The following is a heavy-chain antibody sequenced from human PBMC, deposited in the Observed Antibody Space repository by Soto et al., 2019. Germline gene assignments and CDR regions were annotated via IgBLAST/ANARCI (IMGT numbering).Heavy chain of an antibody. V-gene: IGHV4-59*01. D-gene: IGHD3-16*02. CDR1: GGSISSYY. CDR2: IYYSGST. J-gene: IGHJ4*02. CDR3: ARESVWGSYRTFDY. Sequence: SETLSLTCTVSGGSISSYYWSWIRQPPGKGLEWIGYIYYSGSTNYNPSLKSRVTISVDTSKNQFSLKLSSVTAADTAVYYCARESVWGSYRTFDYWGQGTLVTVSS.